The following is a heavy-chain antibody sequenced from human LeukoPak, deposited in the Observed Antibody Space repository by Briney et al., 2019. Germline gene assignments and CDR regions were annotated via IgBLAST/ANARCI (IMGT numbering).Heavy chain of an antibody. CDR2: IYYSGST. Sequence: SETLSLTCTVSGGSISSYYWSWIRQPPGKGLEWIGCIYYSGSTNYNPSLKSRVTISVDTSKNQFSLKLSSVTAADTAVYYCARVLVDIVSPDSSGYYVDYWGQGTLVTVSS. CDR3: ARVLVDIVSPDSSGYYVDY. V-gene: IGHV4-59*01. CDR1: GGSISSYY. D-gene: IGHD3-22*01. J-gene: IGHJ4*02.